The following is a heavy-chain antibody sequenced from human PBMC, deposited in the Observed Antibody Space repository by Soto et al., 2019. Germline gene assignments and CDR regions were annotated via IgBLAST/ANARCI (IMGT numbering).Heavy chain of an antibody. CDR1: GFTFDDYA. V-gene: IGHV3-9*01. Sequence: GGSLRLSCAASGFTFDDYAMHWVRQAPGKGLEWVSGISWNSGSIGYADSVKGRFTISRDNAKNSLYLQMNSLRAEDTALYYCAKDRSPLMVYAADAFDIWGQGTMVTVSS. CDR3: AKDRSPLMVYAADAFDI. CDR2: ISWNSGSI. D-gene: IGHD2-8*01. J-gene: IGHJ3*02.